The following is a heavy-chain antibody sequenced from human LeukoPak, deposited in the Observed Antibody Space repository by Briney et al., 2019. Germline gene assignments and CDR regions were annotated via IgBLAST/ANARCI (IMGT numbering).Heavy chain of an antibody. Sequence: SETLSLTCTVSGGSISSSSYYWGWIRQPPGKGLEWIGSIYYSGSTYYNPSLKSRVTISVDTSKNQFSLKLSSVTAADTAVYYCARIHSYYDFWSGYYYDWYFDLWGRGTLVTVSS. CDR1: GGSISSSSYY. CDR2: IYYSGST. V-gene: IGHV4-39*07. D-gene: IGHD3-3*01. CDR3: ARIHSYYDFWSGYYYDWYFDL. J-gene: IGHJ2*01.